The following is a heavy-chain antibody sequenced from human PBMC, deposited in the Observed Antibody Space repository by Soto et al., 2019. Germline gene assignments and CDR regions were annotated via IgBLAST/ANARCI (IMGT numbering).Heavy chain of an antibody. J-gene: IGHJ5*02. CDR2: INYSVST. CDR3: ARDRRGGSGWNVILWFEP. D-gene: IGHD6-19*01. Sequence: SETLSLTCPVSDGSISSGDYYWSLIRQPPGKGLDWIGYINYSVSTYFKPSLKSRVTISVDTSKNQFSLKLSSVSAADTAVYYCARDRRGGSGWNVILWFEPWGQGTLVPVYS. CDR1: DGSISSGDYY. V-gene: IGHV4-30-4*02.